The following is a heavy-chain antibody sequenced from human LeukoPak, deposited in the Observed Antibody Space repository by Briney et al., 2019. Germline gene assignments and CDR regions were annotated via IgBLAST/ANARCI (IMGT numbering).Heavy chain of an antibody. V-gene: IGHV3-64D*09. CDR1: GSTFSNYA. Sequence: GGSLRLSCSASGSTFSNYAMHWVRQAPGKGLKDVSGISSNGGGTYYADSVRDRFTISRDNSKNTLYLQMSSLRTEDTAMYYCVKLAAPGAIWYFDLWGRGTLVTVSS. J-gene: IGHJ2*01. D-gene: IGHD3-10*01. CDR2: ISSNGGGT. CDR3: VKLAAPGAIWYFDL.